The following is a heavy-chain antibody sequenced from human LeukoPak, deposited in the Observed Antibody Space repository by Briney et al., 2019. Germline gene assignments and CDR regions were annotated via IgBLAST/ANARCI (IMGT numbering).Heavy chain of an antibody. Sequence: PSETLSLTCTVSGGSTSSSNYYWGWIRQPPGKGLEWIGGIHYSGNTYYNPSLKSRVTISVDTSKNQFSLKLSSVTAADTAVYYCARKEAAAAEVIDYWGQGTLVTVSS. CDR1: GGSTSSSNYY. D-gene: IGHD6-13*01. V-gene: IGHV4-39*01. J-gene: IGHJ4*02. CDR2: IHYSGNT. CDR3: ARKEAAAAEVIDY.